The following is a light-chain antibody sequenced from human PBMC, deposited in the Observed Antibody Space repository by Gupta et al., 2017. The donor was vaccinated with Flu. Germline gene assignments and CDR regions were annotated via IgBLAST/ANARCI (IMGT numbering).Light chain of an antibody. Sequence: IVLTQSPDTLSLSPGDRATISCRASQSVDSSSLAWYQQKPGQAPRLRSYGASSRATGIPDRFSGSGSGTDCTLTITRLEPEDFAVYYWQQDVSAHLILGQGNKLDIK. J-gene: IGKJ2*01. CDR1: QSVDSSS. CDR3: QQDVSAHLI. CDR2: GAS. V-gene: IGKV3-20*01.